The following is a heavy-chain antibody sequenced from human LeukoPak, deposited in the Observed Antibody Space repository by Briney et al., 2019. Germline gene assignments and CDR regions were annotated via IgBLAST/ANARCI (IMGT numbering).Heavy chain of an antibody. D-gene: IGHD3-22*01. Sequence: GGSLRLSCAASGFTLSSYGMHWVRQAPGKGLEWVAVIWYDGSNKYYVDSVKGRFTISRDNSKNTLYLQMNSLRAEDTGVYYCARDGYYYDSSGYSGGPAFDIWGQGTMVTVSS. CDR3: ARDGYYYDSSGYSGGPAFDI. V-gene: IGHV3-33*01. CDR1: GFTLSSYG. J-gene: IGHJ3*02. CDR2: IWYDGSNK.